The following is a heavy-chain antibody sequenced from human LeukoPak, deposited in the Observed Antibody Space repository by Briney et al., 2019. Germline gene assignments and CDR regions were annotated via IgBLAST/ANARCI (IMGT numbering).Heavy chain of an antibody. J-gene: IGHJ5*02. CDR2: IYYSGST. Sequence: SETLSLTCTVSGGSISSSSYYWGWIRQPPGKGLEWIGSIYYSGSTYYSPSLKSRVTISVDTSKNQFSLKLSSVTAADTAVYYCASMGEYSSSSSWFDPWGQGTLVTVSS. CDR1: GGSISSSSYY. D-gene: IGHD6-6*01. CDR3: ASMGEYSSSSSWFDP. V-gene: IGHV4-39*07.